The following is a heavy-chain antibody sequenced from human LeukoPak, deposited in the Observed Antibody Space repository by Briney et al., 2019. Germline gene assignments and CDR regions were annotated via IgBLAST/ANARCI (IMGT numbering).Heavy chain of an antibody. V-gene: IGHV4-30-2*01. D-gene: IGHD3-22*01. Sequence: SQTLSLTCAVSGGSISSGGYSWSWIRQPPGKGLEWIGYIYHSESTYYNPSLKSRVTISVDRSKNQFSLKLSSVTAADTAVYYCARARGYDSSGYYPYYFDYWGQGTLVTVSS. CDR1: GGSISSGGYS. J-gene: IGHJ4*02. CDR2: IYHSEST. CDR3: ARARGYDSSGYYPYYFDY.